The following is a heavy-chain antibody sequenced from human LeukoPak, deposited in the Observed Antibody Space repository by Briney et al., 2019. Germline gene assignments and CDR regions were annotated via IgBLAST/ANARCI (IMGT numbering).Heavy chain of an antibody. CDR2: IIPIFGTA. Sequence: SVKVSCKASGGTFSSYAISWVRQAPGQGLEWMGGIIPIFGTANHAQKFQGRVTITADESTSTAYMELSSLRSEDTAVYYCAKSGNNQRYFDLWGRGTLVTVSS. V-gene: IGHV1-69*13. CDR1: GGTFSSYA. CDR3: AKSGNNQRYFDL. D-gene: IGHD1/OR15-1a*01. J-gene: IGHJ2*01.